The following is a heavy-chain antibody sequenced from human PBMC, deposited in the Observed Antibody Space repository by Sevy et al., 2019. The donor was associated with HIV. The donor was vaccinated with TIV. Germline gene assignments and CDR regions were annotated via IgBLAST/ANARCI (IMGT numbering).Heavy chain of an antibody. Sequence: GGSLRLSCAASGFIFSTYGMHWVRQAPGKGLEWVALIWYGGSSKYYADSVQGRFTISRANSKNTLDLQMNSLRAEETAVYYCVSGGSIAAAGNFAYWGQGTLVTVSS. D-gene: IGHD6-13*01. CDR3: VSGGSIAAAGNFAY. CDR1: GFIFSTYG. CDR2: IWYGGSSK. V-gene: IGHV3-33*08. J-gene: IGHJ4*02.